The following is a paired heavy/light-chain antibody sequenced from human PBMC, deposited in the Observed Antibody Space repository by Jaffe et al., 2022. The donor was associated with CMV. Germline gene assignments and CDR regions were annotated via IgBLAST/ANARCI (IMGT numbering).Light chain of an antibody. J-gene: IGKJ1*01. CDR2: AAS. CDR1: QTISSY. Sequence: DIQMTQSPSSLSASVGDRVTITCRASQTISSYLNWYQHKPGEAPKLLIYAASSLQGGVPSRFSGSGSGTDFTLTISSLQLEDFASYYCQQSYSTPWTFGQGTKVEIK. V-gene: IGKV1-39*01. CDR3: QQSYSTPWT.
Heavy chain of an antibody. CDR2: IYYSGST. CDR1: GGSLSGYY. V-gene: IGHV4-59*08. D-gene: IGHD6-13*01. CDR3: AGCRAVAGTPFDY. J-gene: IGHJ4*02. Sequence: QVQLQESGPGLAKPSETLSLTCTVSGGSLSGYYWSWIRQPPGKGLEWIAYIYYSGSTNYNPSLKSRVTISVDTSKNQFSLRLSSVTAADTAVYYCAGCRAVAGTPFDYWGQGTLVTVSS.